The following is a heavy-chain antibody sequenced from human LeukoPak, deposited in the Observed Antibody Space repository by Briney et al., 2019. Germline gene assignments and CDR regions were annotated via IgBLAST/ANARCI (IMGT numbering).Heavy chain of an antibody. CDR1: GFTFIIYA. V-gene: IGHV3-23*01. J-gene: IGHJ4*02. D-gene: IGHD3-16*02. CDR2: IGGSGGTT. CDR3: ARDRDYAWGSYRYGMIDY. Sequence: GGSLRLSCAASGFTFIIYAMSWARQAPGKGLEWVSAIGGSGGTTYYADSVKGRFTISRDNPNNTVYLQMNSLRAEDTAVYYCARDRDYAWGSYRYGMIDYWGQGTLVTVSS.